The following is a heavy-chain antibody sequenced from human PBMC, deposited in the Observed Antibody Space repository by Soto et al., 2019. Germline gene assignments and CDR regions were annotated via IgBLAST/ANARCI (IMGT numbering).Heavy chain of an antibody. J-gene: IGHJ4*02. D-gene: IGHD5-12*01. CDR1: GGSFSGYY. CDR3: ARDKISGLFDY. CDR2: INHSGST. Sequence: TSETLSLTCAVYGGSFSGYYWTWIRQPPGTGLEWIGEINHSGSTNCNPSLKSRVTISVDTSKNQFSLKLTSVTAADTAVYYCARDKISGLFDYWCQGTLVTVSS. V-gene: IGHV4-34*01.